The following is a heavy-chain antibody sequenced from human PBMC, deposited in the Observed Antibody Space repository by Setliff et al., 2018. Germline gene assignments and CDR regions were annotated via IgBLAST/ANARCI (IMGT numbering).Heavy chain of an antibody. CDR3: ARRATYYKFWSGYYDF. CDR1: GGSISSSSYY. D-gene: IGHD3-3*01. Sequence: SETLSLTCTVSGGSISSSSYYWGWIRQPPGKGLEWIGSIYYSGSTYYNPYLKSRVTISVDTSKNQFSPKLSSVTAPDPAVYYCARRATYYKFWSGYYDFWGQGTLVTVS. V-gene: IGHV4-39*07. CDR2: IYYSGST. J-gene: IGHJ4*02.